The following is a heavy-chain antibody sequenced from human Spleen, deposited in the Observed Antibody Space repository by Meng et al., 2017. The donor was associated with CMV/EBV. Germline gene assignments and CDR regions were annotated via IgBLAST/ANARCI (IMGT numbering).Heavy chain of an antibody. V-gene: IGHV3-74*01. Sequence: LSCSASGFTFSSYWLHWVRQVPGKGLVWVSRIKSDGNSATYADFVKGRFTISRDNAKNMVYLQMNSLRAGDTAVYYCARDKGVPFDYWGQGILVTVSS. CDR2: IKSDGNSA. CDR1: GFTFSSYW. J-gene: IGHJ4*02. CDR3: ARDKGVPFDY. D-gene: IGHD3-10*01.